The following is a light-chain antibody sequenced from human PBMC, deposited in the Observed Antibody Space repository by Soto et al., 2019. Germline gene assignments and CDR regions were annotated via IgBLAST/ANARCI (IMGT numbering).Light chain of an antibody. CDR2: DAS. V-gene: IGKV1-5*01. CDR3: QQYHASPVT. Sequence: DIQMTQSPSTLAASIGDRVTITCRASQSIDTWLAWHNQEPGKAPKVLIFDASTLESGVPSRFSGSGFGPEFTLTIGSLQPDDSGTYYCQQYHASPVTFRQGSRVEIK. J-gene: IGKJ1*01. CDR1: QSIDTW.